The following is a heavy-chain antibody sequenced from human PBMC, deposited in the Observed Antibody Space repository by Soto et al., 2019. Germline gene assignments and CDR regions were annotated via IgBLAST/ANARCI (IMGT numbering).Heavy chain of an antibody. V-gene: IGHV1-18*04. CDR1: VYGFTSYG. CDR2: ISGHNGNT. D-gene: IGHD3-22*01. Sequence: DSENFSFKAYVYGFTSYGIICLRQATGRGPEWMGWISGHNGNTNHPQSLQGRVTMTTDTSRNTAYMELRSLRSDDTAVYYCARHRFNYYDDTVYYYCDYWGQGTRVNVSA. J-gene: IGHJ4*02. CDR3: ARHRFNYYDDTVYYYCDY.